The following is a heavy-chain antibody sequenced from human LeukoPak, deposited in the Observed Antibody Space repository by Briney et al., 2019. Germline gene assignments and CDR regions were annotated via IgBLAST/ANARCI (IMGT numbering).Heavy chain of an antibody. Sequence: SVQVSCKASGGTFSSYAVNSVRQAPGQGLEWMGRIIPILAIANYAQKLQGRVTITADKSTSTSYIELSSLRSEDTAVYYCARGGEYCSSTRCFYGMDVWGQGTTVTVSS. D-gene: IGHD2-2*01. J-gene: IGHJ6*02. CDR3: ARGGEYCSSTRCFYGMDV. CDR2: IIPILAIA. V-gene: IGHV1-69*04. CDR1: GGTFSSYA.